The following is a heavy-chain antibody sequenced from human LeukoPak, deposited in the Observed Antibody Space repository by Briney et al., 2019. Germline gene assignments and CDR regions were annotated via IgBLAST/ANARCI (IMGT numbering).Heavy chain of an antibody. V-gene: IGHV7-4-1*02. Sequence: ASVKVSCKASGYSFPMYAINWVRQAPGQGLEWMGWINTNTGNPTYSQGFTVRFVFSLYTSVTTAYLQMSSLRAEDTAVYYCARVIKYSFSVGCFDPWGQGTLVTVSS. J-gene: IGHJ5*02. CDR3: ARVIKYSFSVGCFDP. D-gene: IGHD1-26*01. CDR1: GYSFPMYA. CDR2: INTNTGNP.